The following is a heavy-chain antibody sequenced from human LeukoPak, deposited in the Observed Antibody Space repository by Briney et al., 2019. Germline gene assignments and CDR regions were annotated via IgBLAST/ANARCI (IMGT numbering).Heavy chain of an antibody. V-gene: IGHV3-23*01. J-gene: IGHJ4*02. CDR1: GFTFSVAA. CDR3: ARGCSGGSCFGDFDY. CDR2: IGASGEST. Sequence: GGSLRLSCAASGFTFSVAAMTWVRQAPGKGLEWVSLIGASGESTYYADSVKGRFTISRDNAKNSLYLQMNSLRDEDTAVYYCARGCSGGSCFGDFDYWGQGTLGTVSS. D-gene: IGHD2-15*01.